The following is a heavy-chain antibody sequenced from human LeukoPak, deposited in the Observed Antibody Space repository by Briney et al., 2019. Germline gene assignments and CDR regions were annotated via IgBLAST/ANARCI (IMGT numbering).Heavy chain of an antibody. CDR2: INPNSGGT. CDR3: ARNYYDSSGYYQNWFDP. V-gene: IGHV1-2*02. CDR1: GYTFTGYY. J-gene: IGHJ5*02. Sequence: ASVKVSCKASGYTFTGYYMHWVRQAPGQGLEWMGWINPNSGGTNYAQKFQGRVTMTRDTSISTAYMELSRLRSDDTAVYYCARNYYDSSGYYQNWFDPRGQGALVTVSS. D-gene: IGHD3-22*01.